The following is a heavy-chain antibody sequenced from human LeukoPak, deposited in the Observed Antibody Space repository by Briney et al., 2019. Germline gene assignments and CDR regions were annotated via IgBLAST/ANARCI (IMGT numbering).Heavy chain of an antibody. CDR3: ARGLDWNDLHLDV. CDR1: GGTFSSYA. Sequence: SVKVSCKASGGTFSSYAISWVRQAPGQGLEWMGRILPLLSTKNYARKFQGRVTLTADKSTGTAYMELSSLRSEDTAIYYCARGLDWNDLHLDVWGKGTTVIVSS. J-gene: IGHJ6*04. CDR2: ILPLLSTK. D-gene: IGHD1-1*01. V-gene: IGHV1-69*04.